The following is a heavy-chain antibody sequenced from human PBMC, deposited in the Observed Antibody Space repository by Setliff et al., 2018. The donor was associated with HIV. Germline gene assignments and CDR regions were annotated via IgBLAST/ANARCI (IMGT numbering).Heavy chain of an antibody. CDR3: ARDYWKVLDY. Sequence: GASVKVSCKVSGYTLSELSMHWVRQAPGKGLEWMGGFDPADGETIYAQQFQGRVTITRDTSASTAYMELSSLRSEDTAVYYCARDYWKVLDYWGQGTLVTVSS. J-gene: IGHJ4*02. CDR1: GYTLSELS. CDR2: FDPADGET. D-gene: IGHD1-1*01. V-gene: IGHV1-24*01.